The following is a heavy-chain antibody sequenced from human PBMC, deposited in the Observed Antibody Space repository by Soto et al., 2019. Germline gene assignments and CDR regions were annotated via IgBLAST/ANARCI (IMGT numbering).Heavy chain of an antibody. V-gene: IGHV3-23*01. D-gene: IGHD3-22*01. CDR3: AKDLVYYFDSSGYYAYMA. CDR2: ISGSGGST. J-gene: IGHJ5*02. Sequence: GGSLRLSCAASGFTFCSYAMSWVRQAPGKGLEWVSAISGSGGSTHYADSVKGRFTISRDNSKNTLYLQMNSLGAEDTAVYYCAKDLVYYFDSSGYYAYMAWGQGTLVTVSS. CDR1: GFTFCSYA.